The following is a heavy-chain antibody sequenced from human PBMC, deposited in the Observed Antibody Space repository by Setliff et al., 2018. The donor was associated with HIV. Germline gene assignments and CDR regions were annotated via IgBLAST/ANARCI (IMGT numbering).Heavy chain of an antibody. CDR1: GGSISSGSYY. D-gene: IGHD3-3*01. CDR3: ARETSNRYDFWSGYYYYYYYMDV. Sequence: PSETLSLTCTVSGGSISSGSYYWSWIRQPPGKGLEWIGSIYYSGSTYYNPSLKSRVTISLDTSKNQFSLKLNSVTAADTAVYYCARETSNRYDFWSGYYYYYYYMDVWGKGTTVTVSS. CDR2: IYYSGST. V-gene: IGHV4-39*07. J-gene: IGHJ6*03.